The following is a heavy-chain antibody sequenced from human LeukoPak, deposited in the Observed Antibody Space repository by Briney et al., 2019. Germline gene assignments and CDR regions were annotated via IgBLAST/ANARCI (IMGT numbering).Heavy chain of an antibody. CDR1: GFTFSTYN. Sequence: ESGGGLVKPGGSLRLSCAASGFTFSTYNMNWVRQAPGKGLEWVGHIKEDGSQIDYVDSVKGRFTISRDNARNSLYLQLSSLRADDTAMYYCARVHWYFDYWGRGTLVIVSS. CDR2: IKEDGSQI. CDR3: ARVHWYFDY. J-gene: IGHJ2*01. V-gene: IGHV3-7*04.